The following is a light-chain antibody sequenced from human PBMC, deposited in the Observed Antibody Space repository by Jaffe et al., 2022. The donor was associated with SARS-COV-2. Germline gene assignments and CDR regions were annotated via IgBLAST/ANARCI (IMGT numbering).Light chain of an antibody. V-gene: IGLV2-23*02. J-gene: IGLJ2*01. Sequence: QSALTQPASVSGSPGQSITISCTGTSSDVGSYNLVSWYQQHPGKAPKLMIYEVNKRPSGVSNRFSGSKSGNTASLAISGLQADDEADYYCCSYAGGSTYVVFGGGTKLTVL. CDR2: EVN. CDR1: SSDVGSYNL. CDR3: CSYAGGSTYVV.